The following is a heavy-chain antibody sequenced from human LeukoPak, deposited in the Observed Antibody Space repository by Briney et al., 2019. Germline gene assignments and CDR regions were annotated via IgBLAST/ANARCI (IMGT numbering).Heavy chain of an antibody. CDR1: GFTFSSYG. CDR3: AKDRLSYYYDSSGYYYYY. CDR2: IRYDGSNK. D-gene: IGHD3-22*01. Sequence: GGSLRLSCAASGFTFSSYGMHWVRQAPGKGLEWVAFIRYDGSNKYYADSVKGRFTISRDNSKNTLYLQMNSLRAEDTAVYYRAKDRLSYYYDSSGYYYYYWGQGTLVTVSS. J-gene: IGHJ4*02. V-gene: IGHV3-30*02.